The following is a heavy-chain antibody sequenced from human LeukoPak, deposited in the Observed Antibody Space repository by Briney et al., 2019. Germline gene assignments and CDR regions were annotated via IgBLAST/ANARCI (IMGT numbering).Heavy chain of an antibody. V-gene: IGHV4-34*01. CDR3: ARNDGDYGGPWSVRNYYYYYMDV. Sequence: SETLSLTCAVYGGSFSGYYWSWIRQPPGKGLEWIGEINHSGSTNYNPSLKSRVTISVDTSKNQFSLKLSSVTAADTAVYYCARNDGDYGGPWSVRNYYYYYMDVWGKGTTVTVSS. D-gene: IGHD4-23*01. CDR2: INHSGST. CDR1: GGSFSGYY. J-gene: IGHJ6*03.